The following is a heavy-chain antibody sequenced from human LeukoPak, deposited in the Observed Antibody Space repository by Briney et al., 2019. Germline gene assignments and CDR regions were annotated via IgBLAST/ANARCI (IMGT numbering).Heavy chain of an antibody. CDR3: ARRGDTAMAIDY. J-gene: IGHJ4*02. Sequence: GESLNISCKGSGYNFTSYWIAWVRQMPGKGLEWMGIIYPGDSDTRYNPSFQGHVTIAADKTISTAYVQWSRLKAADTAMYYCARRGDTAMAIDYWGEGTLVTVSS. CDR1: GYNFTSYW. D-gene: IGHD5-18*01. CDR2: IYPGDSDT. V-gene: IGHV5-51*01.